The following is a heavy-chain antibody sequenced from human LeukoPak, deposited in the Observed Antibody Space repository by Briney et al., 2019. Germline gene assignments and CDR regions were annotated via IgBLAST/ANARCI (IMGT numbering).Heavy chain of an antibody. D-gene: IGHD1-26*01. CDR1: GFTFTSSA. V-gene: IGHV1-58*01. J-gene: IGHJ4*02. CDR2: IVVGSGNT. Sequence: ASVKVSCTASGFTFTSSAVQWVRQARGQRLEWIGWIVVGSGNTNYAQKFQERVTITRDMSTSTAYMELSSLRSEDTAVYYCAADLNVKWELPTFDYWGQGTLVTVSS. CDR3: AADLNVKWELPTFDY.